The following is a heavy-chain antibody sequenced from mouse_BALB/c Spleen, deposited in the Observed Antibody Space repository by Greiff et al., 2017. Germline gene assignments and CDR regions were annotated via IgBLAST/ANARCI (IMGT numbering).Heavy chain of an antibody. V-gene: IGHV7-3*02. CDR3: ATDLYGSRYYYAMDY. Sequence: EVKLMESGGGLVQPGGSLRLSCATSGFTFTDYYMSWVRQPPGKALEWLGFIRNKANGYTTEYSASVKGRFTISRDNSQSILYLQMNTLRAEDSATYYCATDLYGSRYYYAMDYWGQGTSVTVSS. J-gene: IGHJ4*01. D-gene: IGHD1-2*01. CDR2: IRNKANGYTT. CDR1: GFTFTDYY.